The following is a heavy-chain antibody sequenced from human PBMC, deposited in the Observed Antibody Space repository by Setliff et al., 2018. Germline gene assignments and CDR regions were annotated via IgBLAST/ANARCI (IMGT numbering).Heavy chain of an antibody. CDR2: ISYDGSNK. CDR1: GFTFSSYW. Sequence: GGSLRLSCAASGFTFSSYWMHWVRQAPGEGLEWVAVISYDGSNKYYADSVKGRFTISRDNSKNTLYLQMNSLRAEDTAVYYCARNPPTMVRGVIYYYYYMDVWGKGTTVTVSS. J-gene: IGHJ6*03. D-gene: IGHD3-10*01. V-gene: IGHV3-30*03. CDR3: ARNPPTMVRGVIYYYYYMDV.